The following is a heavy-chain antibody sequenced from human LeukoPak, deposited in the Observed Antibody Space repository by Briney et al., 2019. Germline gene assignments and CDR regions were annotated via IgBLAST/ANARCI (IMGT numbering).Heavy chain of an antibody. Sequence: PSETLSLTCTVSGGSINSASYSWTWIRQPAGKGLEWIGRVYTSGRTDYNPSLKSRLTISMDTSKNHFSLEMTSVTAADTAVYYCTRGWSGGGVFDVWGLGTMVTVSS. J-gene: IGHJ3*01. V-gene: IGHV4-61*02. CDR3: TRGWSGGGVFDV. D-gene: IGHD6-19*01. CDR2: VYTSGRT. CDR1: GGSINSASYS.